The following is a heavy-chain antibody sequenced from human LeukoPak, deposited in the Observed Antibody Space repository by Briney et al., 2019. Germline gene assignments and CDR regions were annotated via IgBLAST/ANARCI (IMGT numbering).Heavy chain of an antibody. D-gene: IGHD2-15*01. J-gene: IGHJ3*02. CDR1: GFTFSSYA. Sequence: GGSLRLSCAASGFTFSSYAMSWVRQAPGKGLEWVSAISGSGGSTYYADSVKGRFTISRDNSKNTLYLQMNSLRAEDAAVYYCAKIRGGSWNAFDIWGQGTMVTVSS. CDR3: AKIRGGSWNAFDI. V-gene: IGHV3-23*01. CDR2: ISGSGGST.